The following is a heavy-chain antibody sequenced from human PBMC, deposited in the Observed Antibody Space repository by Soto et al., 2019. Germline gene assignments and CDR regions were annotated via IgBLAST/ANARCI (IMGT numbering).Heavy chain of an antibody. J-gene: IGHJ3*02. V-gene: IGHV3-23*01. CDR2: ISVSGGST. CDR1: GFTFNSYA. D-gene: IGHD6-6*01. Sequence: EVQLLESGGGLVQPGGSLRLSCAASGFTFNSYAMTWVRQAPGKGLEWVSAISVSGGSTYYADSVKGRFTISRDNSKNTLYLQMNSLIAEDTAVYYCAKEYSSSVFSNDAFDIWGQGTMVTVSS. CDR3: AKEYSSSVFSNDAFDI.